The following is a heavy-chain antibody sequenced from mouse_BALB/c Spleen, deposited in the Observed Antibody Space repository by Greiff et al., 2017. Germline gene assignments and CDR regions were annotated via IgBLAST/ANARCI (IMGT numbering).Heavy chain of an antibody. D-gene: IGHD2-4*01. CDR2: ISSGSSTI. CDR1: GFTFSSFG. Sequence: EVQGVESGGGLVQPGGSRKLSCAASGFTFSSFGMHWVRQAPEKGLEWVAYISSGSSTIDYADTVKGRFTISRDNPKNTLFLQMTSLRSEDTAMYYCARDVYDYDEGYFDYWGQGTTLTVSS. J-gene: IGHJ2*01. V-gene: IGHV5-17*02. CDR3: ARDVYDYDEGYFDY.